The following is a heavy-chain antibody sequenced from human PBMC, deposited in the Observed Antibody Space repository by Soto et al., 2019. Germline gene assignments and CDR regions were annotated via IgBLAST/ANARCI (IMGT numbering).Heavy chain of an antibody. Sequence: SGPTLVNPTETLTLTCTFSGFSLSSGVGVGWVRQPPGKALEWLAVIYWDNDKRSSPSLKSRLTITKDTSKNQVFLTMTNMDPVDTATYYCSYLYWLARGRDLFDPPGRGTFVTVSS. CDR1: GFSLSSGVG. CDR3: SYLYWLARGRDLFDP. J-gene: IGHJ5*02. V-gene: IGHV2-5*02. D-gene: IGHD5-12*01. CDR2: IYWDNDK.